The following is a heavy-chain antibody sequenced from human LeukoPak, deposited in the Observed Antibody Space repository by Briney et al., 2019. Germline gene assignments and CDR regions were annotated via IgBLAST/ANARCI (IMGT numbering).Heavy chain of an antibody. CDR1: GGSISSGGYY. V-gene: IGHV4-31*03. CDR3: ARGLRYYGSGSYTHFDY. CDR2: IYYSGST. Sequence: SETLSLTCTVSGGSISSGGYYWSWIRQHPGKGLEWIGYIYYSGSTYYNPSLKSRVTISVDTSKNQFSLKLSSVTAADTAVYYCARGLRYYGSGSYTHFDYWGQGSLVTVSS. J-gene: IGHJ4*02. D-gene: IGHD3-10*01.